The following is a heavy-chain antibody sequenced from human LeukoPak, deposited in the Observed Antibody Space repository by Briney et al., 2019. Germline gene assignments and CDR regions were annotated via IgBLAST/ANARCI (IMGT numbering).Heavy chain of an antibody. CDR1: GDSFSRTW. J-gene: IGHJ4*02. CDR2: INEDETQK. Sequence: GGSLRLSCAASGDSFSRTWMSWGRQAPGKGLEWVANINEDETQKYYVDSVKGRFSISRDNAKTSVYLQMDSLRADDTAIYYCTTSIRIWCRSDSWGQGTLVTVSS. D-gene: IGHD2-8*01. V-gene: IGHV3-7*01. CDR3: TTSIRIWCRSDS.